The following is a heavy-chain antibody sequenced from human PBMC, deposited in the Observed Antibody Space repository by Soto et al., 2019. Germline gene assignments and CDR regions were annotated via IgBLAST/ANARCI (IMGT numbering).Heavy chain of an antibody. CDR3: ARDRPPPAY. CDR2: ISAYNGNT. V-gene: IGHV1-18*01. D-gene: IGHD2-2*01. Sequence: QVQLVQSGAEVKKPGASVKVSCKASGYTFASYAISWMRQAPGQGLEWMGWISAYNGNTNYAQKLQGRVTMTTDTSTSTADMELRSLRSDATAVYYCARDRPPPAYWVQGTLVTVSS. CDR1: GYTFASYA. J-gene: IGHJ4*02.